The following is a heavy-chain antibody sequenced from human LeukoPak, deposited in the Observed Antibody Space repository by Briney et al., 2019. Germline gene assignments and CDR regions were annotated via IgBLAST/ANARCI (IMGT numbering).Heavy chain of an antibody. J-gene: IGHJ4*02. CDR1: GGSISSSYW. Sequence: SETLSLACAVSGGSISSSYWWSWVRQPPGKGLEWIGEIYHSGSSNYNPSLKSRVTISVDKSKNQFSLKLSSVTAADTAVYYCARAPGIVGYYDSSGYHADYWGQGTLVTVSS. CDR2: IYHSGSS. V-gene: IGHV4-4*02. D-gene: IGHD3-22*01. CDR3: ARAPGIVGYYDSSGYHADY.